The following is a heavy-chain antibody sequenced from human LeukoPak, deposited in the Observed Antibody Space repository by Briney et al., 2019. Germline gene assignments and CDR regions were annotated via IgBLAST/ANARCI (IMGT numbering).Heavy chain of an antibody. V-gene: IGHV7-4-1*02. Sequence: ASVTVSCTASGYTFTSYAMNWVRQAPGQGLEWMGWINTNTGNPTYAQGSTGRFVFSLDTSVSTAYLQISSLKAEDTAVYYCARKGGWGCSGGSCSYYYMDVWGKGTTVTVSS. J-gene: IGHJ6*03. CDR3: ARKGGWGCSGGSCSYYYMDV. CDR1: GYTFTSYA. CDR2: INTNTGNP. D-gene: IGHD2-15*01.